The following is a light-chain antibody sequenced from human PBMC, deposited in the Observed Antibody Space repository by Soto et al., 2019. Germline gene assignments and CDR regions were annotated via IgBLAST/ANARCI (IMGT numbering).Light chain of an antibody. CDR2: DAS. Sequence: DIQMTQSPSSLSASIGDRFTITCQASQDIRQYLNWYQQKPGKAPKLLIYDASRLETGVPSRFSGSGSGTDFTFNVSSLQSEDIETYYCQVYDYISAGFAFGPGTKVDLK. V-gene: IGKV1-33*01. J-gene: IGKJ3*01. CDR3: QVYDYISAGFA. CDR1: QDIRQY.